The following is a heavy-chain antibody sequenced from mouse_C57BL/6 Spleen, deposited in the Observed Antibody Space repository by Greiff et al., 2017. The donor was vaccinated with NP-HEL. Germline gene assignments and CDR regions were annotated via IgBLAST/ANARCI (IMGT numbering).Heavy chain of an antibody. Sequence: EVHLVESGGGLVKPGGSLKLSCAASGFTFSDYGMHWVRQAPEKGLEWVAYISSGSSTIYYADTVKGRFTISRDNAKNTLFLQMTSLRSEDTAMYYCATGTWYFDVWGTGTTVTVSS. CDR2: ISSGSSTI. D-gene: IGHD4-1*01. J-gene: IGHJ1*03. CDR1: GFTFSDYG. CDR3: ATGTWYFDV. V-gene: IGHV5-17*01.